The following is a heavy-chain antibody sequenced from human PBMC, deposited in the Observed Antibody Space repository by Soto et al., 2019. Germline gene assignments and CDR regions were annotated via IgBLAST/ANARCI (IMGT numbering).Heavy chain of an antibody. CDR2: VIPIFGTA. J-gene: IGHJ4*02. CDR3: ANIEMATISRPY. Sequence: SVKVSCKASGGTFGSYAISWVRQAPGQGLEWMGGVIPIFGTANYAQKFQGRVTITADESTSTAYMELSSLRSEDTAVYYCANIEMATISRPYWGQGTLVTVSS. D-gene: IGHD5-12*01. V-gene: IGHV1-69*13. CDR1: GGTFGSYA.